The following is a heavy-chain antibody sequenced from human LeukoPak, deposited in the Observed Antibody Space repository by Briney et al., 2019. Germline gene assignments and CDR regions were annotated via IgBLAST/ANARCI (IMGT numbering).Heavy chain of an antibody. Sequence: TPSLTCTVSGGSINRGSYYWSWIRQPAGEGLEWIGRIYTSGSTNYNPSLKSRVTISLDTSKNQFSLELRSVTAADTAVYYCARENGNYAFDIWGQGTMVSVSP. V-gene: IGHV4-61*02. CDR3: ARENGNYAFDI. CDR2: IYTSGST. J-gene: IGHJ3*02. D-gene: IGHD1-7*01. CDR1: GGSINRGSYY.